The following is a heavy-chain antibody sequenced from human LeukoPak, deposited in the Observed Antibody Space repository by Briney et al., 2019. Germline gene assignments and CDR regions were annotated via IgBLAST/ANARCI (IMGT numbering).Heavy chain of an antibody. V-gene: IGHV3-74*01. J-gene: IGHJ4*02. CDR1: GFTFSSYW. D-gene: IGHD3-10*01. Sequence: GGSLRLSCAASGFTFSSYWMHWVRQAPGKGLVWVSRINSDGSSTSYADSVKGRFTISRDNAKNTLYLQMNSLRAEDTALYHCARDGPYYYGSGRGQFDYWGQGTLVTVSS. CDR3: ARDGPYYYGSGRGQFDY. CDR2: INSDGSST.